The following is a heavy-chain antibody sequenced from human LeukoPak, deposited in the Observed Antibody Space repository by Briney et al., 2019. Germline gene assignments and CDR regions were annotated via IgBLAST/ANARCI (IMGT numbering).Heavy chain of an antibody. Sequence: GGSLRPSCAASGFTFNSYAMHWVRQAPGKGLEWVSSISGSSNYIYYADSVKGRFTISRDNAENSLYLQMNSLRAEDTAVYYCARGQGDILTGPFDYWGQGTLVTVSS. CDR2: ISGSSNYI. V-gene: IGHV3-21*01. CDR1: GFTFNSYA. D-gene: IGHD3-9*01. J-gene: IGHJ4*02. CDR3: ARGQGDILTGPFDY.